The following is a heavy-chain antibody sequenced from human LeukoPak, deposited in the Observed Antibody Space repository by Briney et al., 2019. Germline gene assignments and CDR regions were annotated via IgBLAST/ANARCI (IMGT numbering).Heavy chain of an antibody. CDR2: INYSGSA. CDR3: GGETAAAMIGGGWFDP. J-gene: IGHJ5*02. Sequence: PAETLSLTCTASGCSISSYYWSWIRQPPGKGLEWIGNINYSGSANYNPSLKRGVTISVDTSTNHFSLQLSTVTAADTAVYYCGGETAAAMIGGGWFDPWGQGTLVTVST. V-gene: IGHV4-59*01. CDR1: GCSISSYY. D-gene: IGHD2-2*01.